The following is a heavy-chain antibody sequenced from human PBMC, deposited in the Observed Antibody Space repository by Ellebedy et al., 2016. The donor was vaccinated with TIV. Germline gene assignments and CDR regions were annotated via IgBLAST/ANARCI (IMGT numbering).Heavy chain of an antibody. J-gene: IGHJ3*02. CDR1: GYSFTTYW. CDR2: IDPGDSDS. Sequence: GESLKISCQGSGYSFTTYWSGWVRQMPGKGLDWMEIIDPGDSDSRDNPSFQGQVTSSANNSISTAYLQWSSLKASDTAMYYCARQGITATTQSGAFDIWGQGTMVTVSS. D-gene: IGHD1-7*01. V-gene: IGHV5-51*01. CDR3: ARQGITATTQSGAFDI.